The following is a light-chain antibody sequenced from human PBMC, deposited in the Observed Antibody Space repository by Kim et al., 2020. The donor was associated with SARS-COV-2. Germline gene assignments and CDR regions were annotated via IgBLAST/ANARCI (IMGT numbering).Light chain of an antibody. CDR1: NIGSTK. V-gene: IGLV3-9*01. CDR3: QVWDSSTGV. CDR2: RDS. J-gene: IGLJ3*02. Sequence: SVALGQTASITCGGNNIGSTKVPWYQQKPGQAPVLVIYRDSNRPSGIPERFSGSNAGNTATLTISRAQAGDEADYYCQVWDSSTGVFGGGTQLTVL.